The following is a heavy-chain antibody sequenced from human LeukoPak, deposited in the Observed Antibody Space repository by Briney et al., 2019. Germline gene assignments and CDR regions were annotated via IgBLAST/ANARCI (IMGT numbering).Heavy chain of an antibody. CDR2: ISAYNGNT. J-gene: IGHJ4*02. CDR3: ARDLPERIAPDY. V-gene: IGHV1-18*04. Sequence: GASVKVSCKASGYTFTGYYMHWVRQAPGQGLEWMGWISAYNGNTNYAQKLQRRVTMTTDTSTSTAYMELRSLRSDDTAVYYCARDLPERIAPDYWGQGTLVTVSS. D-gene: IGHD6-13*01. CDR1: GYTFTGYY.